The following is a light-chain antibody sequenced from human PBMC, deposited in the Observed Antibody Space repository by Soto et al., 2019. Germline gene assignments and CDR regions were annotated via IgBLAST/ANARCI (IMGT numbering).Light chain of an antibody. V-gene: IGKV3-15*01. CDR3: QQYNNWPWT. J-gene: IGKJ1*01. CDR2: GAS. CDR1: QSISGT. Sequence: EIVMTQSPATLSVSPGGRATLSCRASQSISGTLAWYQQKPGQAPRLLIHGASTRAPGFPARISGSGSGTAFTLPISSLQSEDFAVYYCQQYNNWPWTFGQGTKVDIK.